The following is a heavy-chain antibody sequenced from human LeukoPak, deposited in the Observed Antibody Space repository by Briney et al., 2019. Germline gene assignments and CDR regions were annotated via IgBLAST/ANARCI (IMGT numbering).Heavy chain of an antibody. CDR3: AKEQWLHFDY. Sequence: GGSLRLSCAASGFTFSWYSMNWVRQAPGKGLEWVSYISRSGSTIYYADSVKGRFTISRDKAKDSLHLQMNSLRAEDTAVYYCAKEQWLHFDYWGQGTLVTVSS. J-gene: IGHJ4*02. CDR1: GFTFSWYS. CDR2: ISRSGSTI. D-gene: IGHD6-19*01. V-gene: IGHV3-48*01.